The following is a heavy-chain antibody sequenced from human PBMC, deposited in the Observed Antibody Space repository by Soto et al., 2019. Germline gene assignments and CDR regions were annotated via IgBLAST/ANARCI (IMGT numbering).Heavy chain of an antibody. CDR1: RFTFSSYA. CDR2: ISGRDGNT. CDR3: AKSGGYYNSHAMDV. J-gene: IGHJ6*02. Sequence: PGGSLRLSCVASRFTFSSYAMSWVRQAPGKGLEWVSSISGRDGNTNYADSVKGRFTISRDNSKNTLYLQMNSLRAEDTAVYYCAKSGGYYNSHAMDVWGQGTTATVSS. D-gene: IGHD3-10*01. V-gene: IGHV3-23*01.